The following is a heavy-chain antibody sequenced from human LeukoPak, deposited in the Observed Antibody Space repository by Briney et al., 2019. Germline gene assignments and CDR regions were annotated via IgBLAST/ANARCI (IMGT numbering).Heavy chain of an antibody. V-gene: IGHV4-4*02. CDR2: IYHSGST. D-gene: IGHD3-10*01. CDR3: AVQYYYGSGSYYGRLDY. J-gene: IGHJ4*02. Sequence: PSGTLSRTCAVSGGSISSSNWWSWVRQPPGKGLEWIGEIYHSGSTNYNPSLKSRVTISVDKSKDQFSLKLSSVTAADTAVYYCAVQYYYGSGSYYGRLDYWGQGTLVTVSS. CDR1: GGSISSSNW.